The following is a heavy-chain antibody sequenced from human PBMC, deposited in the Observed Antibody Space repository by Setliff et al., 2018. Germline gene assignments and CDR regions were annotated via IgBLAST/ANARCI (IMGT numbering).Heavy chain of an antibody. J-gene: IGHJ4*02. D-gene: IGHD6-19*01. V-gene: IGHV3-7*03. CDR1: GFSLSDHY. Sequence: GGSLRLSCAASGFSLSDHYVDWVRQAPGKGLEWVANIKEDGSVKYYVDSVKGRFTISRDNAKKSLYLQMNSLRAEDTAVYYCARDPGWKQFDYWGQGTLVTVSS. CDR2: IKEDGSVK. CDR3: ARDPGWKQFDY.